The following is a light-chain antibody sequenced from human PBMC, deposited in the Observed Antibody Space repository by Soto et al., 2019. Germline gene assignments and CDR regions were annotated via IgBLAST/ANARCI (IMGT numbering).Light chain of an antibody. J-gene: IGKJ5*01. CDR3: QQFNNYPT. CDR1: QGIGNF. Sequence: DIEMTQSPSSLSASLGDTVTITCRASQGIGNFLAWYQQKPGDVPKLLIYAASTVQSGGPSRFSGSGSGTDFTLTISSLQPEDFATYYCQQFNNYPTFGQGTRLEIK. CDR2: AAS. V-gene: IGKV1-27*01.